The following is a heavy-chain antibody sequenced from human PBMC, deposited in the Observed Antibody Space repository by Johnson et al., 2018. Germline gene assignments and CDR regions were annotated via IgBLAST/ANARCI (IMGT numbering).Heavy chain of an antibody. CDR2: ISYDGRKE. Sequence: QVQLVESGGGVVQPGRSLRLSCVASGFTFSSYGMHWVRQAPGKGLEWVAVISYDGRKENSADSMKGRFTLSRDTPKNTLYLQMNSLRTKDTAMYYCAKSELGGSYPQHIDYWGQGTLVTVSS. CDR1: GFTFSSYG. D-gene: IGHD1-26*01. J-gene: IGHJ4*02. V-gene: IGHV3-30*18. CDR3: AKSELGGSYPQHIDY.